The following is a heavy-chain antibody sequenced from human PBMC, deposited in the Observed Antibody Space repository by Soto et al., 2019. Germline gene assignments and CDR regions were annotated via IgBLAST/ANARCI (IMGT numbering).Heavy chain of an antibody. CDR3: ARAGGTKGNYFDY. CDR1: GFTFSSYA. CDR2: ISYDGSNK. V-gene: IGHV3-30-3*01. D-gene: IGHD1-7*01. Sequence: GGSLRLSCAASGFTFSSYAMHWVRQAPGKGLEWVAVISYDGSNKYYADSVKGRFTISRDNSKNTLYLQMNSLRAEDTAVYYCARAGGTKGNYFDYWGQGTLVTVSS. J-gene: IGHJ4*02.